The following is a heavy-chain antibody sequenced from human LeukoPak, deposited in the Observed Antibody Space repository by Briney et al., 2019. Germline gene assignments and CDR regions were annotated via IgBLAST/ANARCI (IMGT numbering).Heavy chain of an antibody. CDR2: INVDNGDT. V-gene: IGHV1-3*01. Sequence: ASVKVSCKASGYTFNYFAMHWVRQAPGQSLEWMGRINVDNGDTLYSQKFQGRVTITRDTSASTVYMELNSLRSEDTAIYYCARDGSGSQGVNWFDPWGQGTLVTVSS. CDR1: GYTFNYFA. CDR3: ARDGSGSQGVNWFDP. D-gene: IGHD3-10*01. J-gene: IGHJ5*02.